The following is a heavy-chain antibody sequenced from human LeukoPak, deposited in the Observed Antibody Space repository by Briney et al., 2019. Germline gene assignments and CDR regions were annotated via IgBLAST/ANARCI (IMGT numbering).Heavy chain of an antibody. CDR2: IEGSRTTI. CDR1: GFTFSNYW. Sequence: GESLRLSCTASGFTFSNYWMHWVRQVPGKGLVWVSRIEGSRTTINYADSVKGRFSISRDNSKNTLYLQMNSLRAEDTAVYYCARARYSSTIDYWGQGTLVTVSS. J-gene: IGHJ4*02. V-gene: IGHV3-74*01. CDR3: ARARYSSTIDY. D-gene: IGHD6-13*01.